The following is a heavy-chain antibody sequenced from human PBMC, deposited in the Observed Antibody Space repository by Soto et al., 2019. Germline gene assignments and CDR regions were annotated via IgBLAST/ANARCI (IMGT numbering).Heavy chain of an antibody. CDR1: GFTFSSYD. CDR3: ARVNNYYDSSGFDAFDI. D-gene: IGHD3-22*01. J-gene: IGHJ3*02. CDR2: IGTAGDT. Sequence: VGSLRLSCAASGFTFSSYDMHWVRQATGKGLEWVSAIGTAGDTYCPGSVKGRFTISRENAKNSLYLQMSSLRAGDTAVYYCARVNNYYDSSGFDAFDIWGQGTMVTVSS. V-gene: IGHV3-13*01.